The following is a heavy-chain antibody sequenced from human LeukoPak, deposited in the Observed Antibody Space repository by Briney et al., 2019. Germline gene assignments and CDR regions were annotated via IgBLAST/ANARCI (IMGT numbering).Heavy chain of an antibody. CDR2: IYTSGST. CDR1: GGFISSYY. J-gene: IGHJ4*02. Sequence: SETLSLTCTVSGGFISSYYWSWIRQPAGKGLEWIGRIYTSGSTNYNPSLKSRVTMSVDTSKNQFSLKLNSVTAADTAVYYCAREYYEYVWGSYDYWGQGTLVTVSS. D-gene: IGHD3-16*01. V-gene: IGHV4-4*07. CDR3: AREYYEYVWGSYDY.